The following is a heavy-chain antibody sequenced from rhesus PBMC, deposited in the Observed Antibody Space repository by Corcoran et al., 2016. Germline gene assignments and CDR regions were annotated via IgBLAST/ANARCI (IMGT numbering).Heavy chain of an antibody. Sequence: QVQLVQSGAEVKKPGASVKLSCTASGYTFTSYYITWVRQAPEQVLDWMGWINPTNGNTGYAQKFQGRVTMTRDTSTSTAYMELNSLRSEDTAVYYCARDLKTGTTRSLDVWGRGVLVTVSS. J-gene: IGHJ5-2*02. CDR1: GYTFTSYY. D-gene: IGHD1-26*01. V-gene: IGHV1S9*01. CDR2: INPTNGNT. CDR3: ARDLKTGTTRSLDV.